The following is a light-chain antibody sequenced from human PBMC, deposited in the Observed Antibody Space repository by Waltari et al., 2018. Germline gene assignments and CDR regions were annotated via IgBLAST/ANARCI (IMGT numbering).Light chain of an antibody. CDR2: DIS. CDR3: QQRSNWPGT. V-gene: IGKV3-11*01. Sequence: EIVLTQSPATLSLSPGETATLSCRASQSFRTYLAWYQQRPGQPPRLLIYDISKRAAGIPARFSGSGSGTDFTLTISSLEPEDFAIYYCQQRSNWPGTFG. CDR1: QSFRTY. J-gene: IGKJ1*01.